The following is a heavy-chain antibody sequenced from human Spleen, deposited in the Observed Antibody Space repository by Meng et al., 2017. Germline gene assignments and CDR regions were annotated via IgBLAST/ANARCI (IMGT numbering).Heavy chain of an antibody. V-gene: IGHV4-4*02. Sequence: QVQLQESCPGLVKPSQTLSLTCPVSGGSISSGNWWSWVRQPPGKGLEWIGEIYHSGSTNYNPSLKSRVTISVDKSKNQFSLKLSSVTAADTAVYYCARVSLQATIAAAGVVWFDPWGQGTLVTVSS. D-gene: IGHD6-13*01. CDR1: GGSISSGNW. CDR3: ARVSLQATIAAAGVVWFDP. CDR2: IYHSGST. J-gene: IGHJ5*02.